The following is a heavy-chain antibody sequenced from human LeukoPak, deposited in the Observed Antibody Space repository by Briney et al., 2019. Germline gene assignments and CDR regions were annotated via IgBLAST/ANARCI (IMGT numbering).Heavy chain of an antibody. CDR3: ARDSLLDY. J-gene: IGHJ4*02. CDR1: GFTFSSYA. Sequence: HPGGSLRLSCAASGFTFSSYAMHWVRQAPGKGLEWVAVISYDGSNKYYADSVKGRFTISRDNSKNTLYLQMNSLRAEDTAVYYCARDSLLDYWGQGTLVTVSS. CDR2: ISYDGSNK. V-gene: IGHV3-30-3*01.